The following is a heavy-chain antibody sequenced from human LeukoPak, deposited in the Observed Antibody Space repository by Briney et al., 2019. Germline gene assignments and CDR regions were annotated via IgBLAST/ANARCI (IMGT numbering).Heavy chain of an antibody. CDR2: INPNSGGT. CDR3: ARDMYYYDSSGYYLDY. D-gene: IGHD3-22*01. V-gene: IGHV1-2*06. CDR1: GYTFTGYY. Sequence: ASVKVSCKASGYTFTGYYMHWVRQAPGQGLEWMGRINPNSGGTNYAQKFQGRVTMTRDTSISTAYMELSRLRSGDTAVYYCARDMYYYDSSGYYLDYWGQGTLVTVSS. J-gene: IGHJ4*02.